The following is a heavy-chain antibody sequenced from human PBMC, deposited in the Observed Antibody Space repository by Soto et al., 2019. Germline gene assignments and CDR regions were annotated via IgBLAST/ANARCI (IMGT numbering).Heavy chain of an antibody. V-gene: IGHV4-31*03. CDR2: INYSGNT. J-gene: IGHJ6*02. D-gene: IGHD3-3*02. Sequence: SETLSLTCTVSGDSINSAAYYWTWIRQHPGEGLEWIGYINYSGNTNYNPSLQSRITISSDVSKNQFSLRLTSVTAADTAVYYCLRDRTSSIFDGYAYNEMDVWGQGTAVTASS. CDR3: LRDRTSSIFDGYAYNEMDV. CDR1: GDSINSAAYY.